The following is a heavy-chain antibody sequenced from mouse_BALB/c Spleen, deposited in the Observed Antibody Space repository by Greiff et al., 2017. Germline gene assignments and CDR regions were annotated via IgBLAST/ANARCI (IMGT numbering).Heavy chain of an antibody. D-gene: IGHD1-1*01. J-gene: IGHJ2*01. CDR2: ISSGSSTI. CDR3: ARGGLDYYGSFDY. CDR1: GFTFSSFG. V-gene: IGHV5-17*02. Sequence: EVKLMESGGGLVQPGGSRKLSCAASGFTFSSFGMHWVRQAPEKGLEWVAYISSGSSTIYYADTVKGRFTISRDNPKNTLFLQMTSLRSEDTAMYYCARGGLDYYGSFDYWGQGTTLTVSS.